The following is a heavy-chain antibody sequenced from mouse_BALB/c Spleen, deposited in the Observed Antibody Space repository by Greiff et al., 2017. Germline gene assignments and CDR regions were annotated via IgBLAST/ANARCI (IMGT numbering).Heavy chain of an antibody. Sequence: DVHLVESGGGLVQPGGSRKLSCAASGFTFSSFGMHWVRQAPEKGLEWVAYISSGSSTIYYADTVKGRFTISRDNPKNTLFLQMTSLRSEDTAMYYCARDHYYGYAMDYWGQGTSVTVSS. J-gene: IGHJ4*01. V-gene: IGHV5-17*02. CDR3: ARDHYYGYAMDY. CDR1: GFTFSSFG. CDR2: ISSGSSTI. D-gene: IGHD1-2*01.